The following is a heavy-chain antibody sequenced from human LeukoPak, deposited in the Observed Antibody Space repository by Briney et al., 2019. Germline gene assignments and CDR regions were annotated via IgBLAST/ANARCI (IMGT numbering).Heavy chain of an antibody. V-gene: IGHV4-39*01. J-gene: IGHJ6*03. D-gene: IGHD5-12*01. CDR3: ARGGSGYDYGTRVYYYYYMDV. CDR1: GGSISSSSYY. CDR2: IYYSGST. Sequence: SETLSLTCTVSGGSISSSSYYWGWIRQPPGKGLEWIGSIYYSGSTYYNPSLKSRVTISVDTSKNQFSLKLSSVTAADTAVYYCARGGSGYDYGTRVYYYYYMDVWGKGTTVTVSS.